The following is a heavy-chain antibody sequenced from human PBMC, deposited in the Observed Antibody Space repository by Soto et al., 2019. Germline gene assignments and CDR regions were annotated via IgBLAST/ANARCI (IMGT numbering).Heavy chain of an antibody. Sequence: GGSLRLSCAASGFTFSSYGIHWVRQAPGKGLEWVALISYDGGNKYYADSVKGRFTISRDNSKNTLYLQMNSLRAEDTAVYYCAKVVVVPAVTWFDPWGQGTMVTVYS. CDR3: AKVVVVPAVTWFDP. V-gene: IGHV3-30*18. J-gene: IGHJ5*02. CDR2: ISYDGGNK. CDR1: GFTFSSYG. D-gene: IGHD2-2*01.